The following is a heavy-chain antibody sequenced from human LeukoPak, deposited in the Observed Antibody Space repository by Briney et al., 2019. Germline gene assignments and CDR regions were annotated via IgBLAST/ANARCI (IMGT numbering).Heavy chain of an antibody. CDR2: IYHSGST. CDR3: ASGATVTTRGAFDI. J-gene: IGHJ3*02. D-gene: IGHD4-17*01. CDR1: GGSISSYY. V-gene: IGHV4-59*08. Sequence: SETLSLTCTVSGGSISSYYWSWIRQPPGKGLEWIGSIYHSGSTYYNPSLKSRVTISVDTSKNQFSLKLSSVTAADTAVYYCASGATVTTRGAFDIWGQGTMVTVSS.